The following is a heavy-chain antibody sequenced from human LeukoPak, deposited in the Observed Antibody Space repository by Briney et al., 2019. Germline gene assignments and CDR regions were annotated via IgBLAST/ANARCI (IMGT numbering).Heavy chain of an antibody. CDR1: GGSISSGGYY. V-gene: IGHV4-31*03. Sequence: PSQTLSLTCTVSGGSISSGGYYWSWIRQHPGKGLEWIGYIYYSGSTYYNPSLKSRVTISVDTSKNQFSLKLSSVTAADTAVYYCARVYSSSWFNWFDPWGQGTLVTVSS. D-gene: IGHD6-13*01. CDR2: IYYSGST. CDR3: ARVYSSSWFNWFDP. J-gene: IGHJ5*02.